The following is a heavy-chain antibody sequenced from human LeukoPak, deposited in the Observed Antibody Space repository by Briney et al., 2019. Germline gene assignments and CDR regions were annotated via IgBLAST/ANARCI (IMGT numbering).Heavy chain of an antibody. J-gene: IGHJ4*02. CDR2: ISGSGGST. D-gene: IGHD3-22*01. Sequence: GGSLRLSCAASGFTFSSYAMSWVRQAPGKGLEWVSAISGSGGSTYYADSVKGRFTISRDNSKNPLYLQMNSLSAEDTAVYYCAKAPYYYDSSGYRYFDYWGQGTLVTVSS. CDR3: AKAPYYYDSSGYRYFDY. V-gene: IGHV3-23*01. CDR1: GFTFSSYA.